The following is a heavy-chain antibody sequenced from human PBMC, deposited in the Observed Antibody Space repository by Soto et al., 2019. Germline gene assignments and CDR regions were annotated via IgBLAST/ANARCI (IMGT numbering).Heavy chain of an antibody. Sequence: QVQLVQSGAEVKKPGSSVKVSCKASGGTFSSYAISWVRQAPGQGLEWMGGIIPIFGTANYAQKFQGRVTITADESTSTAYMELSSLRSEDTAVYYCVTSLTPLFGLVIMPPPRFDYWGQGTLVTVSS. CDR3: VTSLTPLFGLVIMPPPRFDY. D-gene: IGHD3-3*01. V-gene: IGHV1-69*01. J-gene: IGHJ4*02. CDR1: GGTFSSYA. CDR2: IIPIFGTA.